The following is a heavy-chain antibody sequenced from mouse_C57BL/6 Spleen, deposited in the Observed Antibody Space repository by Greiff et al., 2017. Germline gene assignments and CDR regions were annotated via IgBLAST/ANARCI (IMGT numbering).Heavy chain of an antibody. V-gene: IGHV1-82*01. CDR3: AMGY. D-gene: IGHD1-1*01. J-gene: IGHJ4*01. CDR2: IYPGDGDT. CDR1: GYAFSSSW. Sequence: VQLQESGPELVKPGASVKISCKASGYAFSSSWMNWVKQRPGKGLEWIGRIYPGDGDTNYNGKFKGKATLTADKSSSTAYFCAREGSYYYGSSAYYAMGYWGQGTSVTVSS.